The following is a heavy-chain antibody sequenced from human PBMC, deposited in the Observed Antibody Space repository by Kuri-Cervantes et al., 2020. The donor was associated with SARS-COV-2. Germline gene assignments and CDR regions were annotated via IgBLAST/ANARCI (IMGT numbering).Heavy chain of an antibody. D-gene: IGHD4-17*01. J-gene: IGHJ6*03. CDR1: GYSFTNYG. CDR3: ARRAYGEQVDYYYMDV. CDR2: IYPGDSDT. Sequence: GESLKISCKGSGYSFTNYGIAWVRQMPGKGLEWLGIIYPGDSDTKYSPSFQGQVTISADKSISTAFLQWSSLKASDTAMYYCARRAYGEQVDYYYMDVWGKGTTVTVSS. V-gene: IGHV5-51*01.